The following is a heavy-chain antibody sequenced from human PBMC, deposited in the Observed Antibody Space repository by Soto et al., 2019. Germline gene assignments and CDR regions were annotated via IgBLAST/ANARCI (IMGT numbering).Heavy chain of an antibody. V-gene: IGHV3-23*01. CDR2: VGGSGIST. CDR3: AKGYMFDP. D-gene: IGHD5-18*01. J-gene: IGHJ5*02. Sequence: PGGSLRLSCAASGFTFNMYAMNWVRQTPEKGLEWVASVGGSGISTDYADSVKGRFTISRDNSKNTLYLQMNSLRVDDTATYYCAKGYMFDPWGQGTLVTVSS. CDR1: GFTFNMYA.